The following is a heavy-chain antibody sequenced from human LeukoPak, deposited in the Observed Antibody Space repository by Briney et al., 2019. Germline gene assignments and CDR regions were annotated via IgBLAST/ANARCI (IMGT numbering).Heavy chain of an antibody. CDR2: FYHSGGT. Sequence: SETLSLTCTVSGYSISSVYYWGWIRQPPGRGLEWIGSFYHSGGTYYKSSLKSRVTISVDTSKNQFSLKLSSVTAADTAVYYCARIVVAGLYYFDFWGQGTLVTVSS. D-gene: IGHD6-19*01. V-gene: IGHV4-38-2*02. CDR3: ARIVVAGLYYFDF. CDR1: GYSISSVYY. J-gene: IGHJ4*02.